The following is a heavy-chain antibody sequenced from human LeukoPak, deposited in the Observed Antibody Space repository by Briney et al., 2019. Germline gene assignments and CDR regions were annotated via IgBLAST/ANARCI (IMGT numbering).Heavy chain of an antibody. CDR1: GGSISSYY. V-gene: IGHV4-4*07. J-gene: IGHJ5*02. CDR3: ARDISTITGTTRWFDP. D-gene: IGHD1-20*01. Sequence: SETLSLTCTVSGGSISSYYWSWIRQPAGKGLEWIGRIYTSGSTNYKPSLKSRVTMSVDTSKKQFSLKLSSVTAADTAVYYCARDISTITGTTRWFDPWGQGTLVTVSS. CDR2: IYTSGST.